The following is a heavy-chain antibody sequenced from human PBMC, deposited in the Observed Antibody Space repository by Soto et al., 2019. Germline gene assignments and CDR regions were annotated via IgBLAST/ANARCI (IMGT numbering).Heavy chain of an antibody. V-gene: IGHV1-2*02. CDR3: ARDEGIAARRGVYNWFDP. Sequence: WASVKVSCKASGYTFTGYYMHWVRQAPGQGLEWMGWINPNSGGTNYAQKFQGRVTMTRDTSISTAYMELSRLRSDDTAVYYCARDEGIAARRGVYNWFDPWGQGTLVTVSS. J-gene: IGHJ5*02. D-gene: IGHD6-6*01. CDR2: INPNSGGT. CDR1: GYTFTGYY.